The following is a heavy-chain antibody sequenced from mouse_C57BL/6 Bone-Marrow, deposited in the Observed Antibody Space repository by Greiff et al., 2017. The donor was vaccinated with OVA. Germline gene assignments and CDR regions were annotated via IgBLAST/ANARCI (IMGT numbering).Heavy chain of an antibody. CDR1: GFTFSDYG. V-gene: IGHV5-17*01. CDR3: ARSGYALYAMDY. Sequence: EVQLVEFGGGLVKPGGSLKLYCAASGFTFSDYGMHWVRQAPEKGLEWVAYISSGSSTIYYADTVKGRFTISRDNAKNTLFLQMTSLRSEDTAMYYCARSGYALYAMDYWGQGTSVTVSS. D-gene: IGHD1-3*01. J-gene: IGHJ4*01. CDR2: ISSGSSTI.